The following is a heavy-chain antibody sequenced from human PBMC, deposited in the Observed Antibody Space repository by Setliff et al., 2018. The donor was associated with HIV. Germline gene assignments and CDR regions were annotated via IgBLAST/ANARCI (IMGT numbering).Heavy chain of an antibody. CDR1: GGSISNSRYY. D-gene: IGHD3-10*01. CDR3: AIALLCFVEYDLYYYYGMDL. V-gene: IGHV4-39*01. J-gene: IGHJ6*02. Sequence: PSETLSLTCTVSGGSISNSRYYWSWIRQPPGRGLEWIGSIYYSGSSYYNPSLKSRVTISVDTSKNQFYLKLSSVTDADAAVYDCAIALLCFVEYDLYYYYGMDLWGQGTTVTVSS. CDR2: IYYSGSS.